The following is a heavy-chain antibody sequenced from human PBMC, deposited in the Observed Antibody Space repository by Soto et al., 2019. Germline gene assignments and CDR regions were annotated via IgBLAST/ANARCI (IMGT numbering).Heavy chain of an antibody. V-gene: IGHV3-11*06. J-gene: IGHJ6*02. CDR1: GFIFSDYY. CDR2: ISTRSTYT. CDR3: ARDLAWKRGKVGRYYYGMDV. D-gene: IGHD1-1*01. Sequence: GGSLRLSCAASGFIFSDYYMSWVRQTPGKGLEWVSYISTRSTYTNYADSVKGRFTISRDNAKNSLYLQMDSLRVEDTAVYYCARDLAWKRGKVGRYYYGMDVWGQGTTVTVSS.